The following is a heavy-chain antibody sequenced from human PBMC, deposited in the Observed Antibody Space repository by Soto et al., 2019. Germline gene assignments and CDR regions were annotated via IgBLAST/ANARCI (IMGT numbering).Heavy chain of an antibody. CDR2: ISAANGNT. CDR3: AKTHGYDYLSTDY. CDR1: GYTFTSYG. J-gene: IGHJ4*02. V-gene: IGHV1-18*04. Sequence: ASVKVSCKASGYTFTSYGVSWVRQAPGQGLEWLGWISAANGNTKYAQNLQGRVTLTTDTSTKTAHLEVRSLRSDDTAMYFCAKTHGYDYLSTDYWGQGTLVTVSS. D-gene: IGHD3-16*01.